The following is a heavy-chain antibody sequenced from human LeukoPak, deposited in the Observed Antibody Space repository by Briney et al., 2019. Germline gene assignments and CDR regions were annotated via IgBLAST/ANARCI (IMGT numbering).Heavy chain of an antibody. CDR2: ISGSGGST. D-gene: IGHD4-11*01. CDR1: GFTFSSYA. Sequence: GGYLRLSCAASGFTFSSYAMSWVRQAPGKGLEWVSAISGSGGSTYYADSVKGRFTISRDNSKNPLYLQMNSLRAEDTAVYYCARDGYSNYEGAYNWFDFWGQGTLVTVSS. V-gene: IGHV3-23*01. J-gene: IGHJ5*01. CDR3: ARDGYSNYEGAYNWFDF.